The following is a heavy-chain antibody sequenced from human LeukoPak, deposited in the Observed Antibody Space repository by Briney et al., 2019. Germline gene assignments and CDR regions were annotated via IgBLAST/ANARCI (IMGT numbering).Heavy chain of an antibody. V-gene: IGHV5-51*01. CDR2: IYPGDSDT. J-gene: IGHJ4*02. Sequence: GESLKISCKGSGYSFSSFWIGWVRPMPGKGLGWMGLIYPGDSDTKYSPAFQGQVTLSADQSISTAYLQWSSLKASDSAMYYCARQGYEQLGVFMFWGQGTLVTVSS. CDR3: ARQGYEQLGVFMF. D-gene: IGHD3-10*02. CDR1: GYSFSSFW.